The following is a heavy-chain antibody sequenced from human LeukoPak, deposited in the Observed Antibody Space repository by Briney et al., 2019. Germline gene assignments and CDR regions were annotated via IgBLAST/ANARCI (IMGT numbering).Heavy chain of an antibody. CDR2: ISGSGGST. J-gene: IGHJ5*02. CDR1: GFTFSSYA. V-gene: IGHV3-23*01. D-gene: IGHD3-10*01. CDR3: AKGRNSGSYFGIDP. Sequence: GGSLRLPCAASGFTFSSYAMSWVRQAPGKGLEWVSAISGSGGSTYYATSVKGRFTISRDNTKSTLHLLMNSLRVEDTATYYCAKGRNSGSYFGIDPWGQGTPVSVSS.